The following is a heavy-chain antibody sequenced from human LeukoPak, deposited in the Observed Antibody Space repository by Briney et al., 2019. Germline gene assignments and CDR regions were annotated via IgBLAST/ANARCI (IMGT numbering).Heavy chain of an antibody. CDR1: GFTFSSYA. V-gene: IGHV3-23*01. CDR3: AKTVVVTATTYYFDY. D-gene: IGHD2-15*01. J-gene: IGHJ4*02. CDR2: ISGGGGSR. Sequence: PGGSLRLSCAASGFTFSSYAMSWVRQAPGKGLEWVSAISGGGGSRDYADSVKGRLTISRDNSKNTLYLQMNSLRAEDTAVYYCAKTVVVTATTYYFDYWGQGTLVTVSS.